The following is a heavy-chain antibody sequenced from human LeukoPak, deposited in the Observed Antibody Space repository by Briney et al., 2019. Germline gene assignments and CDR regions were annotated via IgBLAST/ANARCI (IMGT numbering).Heavy chain of an antibody. CDR3: ARDSSSGWRAFDI. D-gene: IGHD3-22*01. Sequence: GSLRLSCTASGFTFSSYWMSWVRQPPGKGLEWIGEIYHSGSTNYNPSLKSRVTISVDKSKNQFSLKLSSVTAADTAVYYCARDSSSGWRAFDIWGQGTMVTVSS. CDR1: GFTFSSYW. CDR2: IYHSGST. J-gene: IGHJ3*02. V-gene: IGHV4-4*02.